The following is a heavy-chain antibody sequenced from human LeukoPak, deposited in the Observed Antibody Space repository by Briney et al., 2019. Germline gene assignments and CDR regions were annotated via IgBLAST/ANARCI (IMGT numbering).Heavy chain of an antibody. J-gene: IGHJ4*02. D-gene: IGHD3-22*01. V-gene: IGHV1-69*04. Sequence: ASVKVSCKASGGTFSSYAIIWVRQAPGQGLEWMGRIIPILGIANYAQKFQGRVTITADKSTSTAYMELSSLRSEDTAVYYCARRRYYDNDLPNYWGQGTLVTVSS. CDR3: ARRRYYDNDLPNY. CDR2: IIPILGIA. CDR1: GGTFSSYA.